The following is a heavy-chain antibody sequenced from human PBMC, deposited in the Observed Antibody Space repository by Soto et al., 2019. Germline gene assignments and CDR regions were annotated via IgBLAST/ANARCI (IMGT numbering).Heavy chain of an antibody. Sequence: ERSLRHSYRASGFTLNGHWIHGFRHAPGKGLERVSRIDTDGRGTSYADIVKGRFTISTDNAKNKVYLQMNSLRAEDTAVDYCVTVFHFWAQG. CDR2: IDTDGRGT. J-gene: IGHJ4*02. D-gene: IGHD4-17*01. CDR3: VTVFHF. V-gene: IGHV3-74*01. CDR1: GFTLNGHW.